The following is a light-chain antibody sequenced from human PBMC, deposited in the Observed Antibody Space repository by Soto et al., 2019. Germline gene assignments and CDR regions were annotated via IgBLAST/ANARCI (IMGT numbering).Light chain of an antibody. CDR3: AAWDDILNGWV. Sequence: QSVLTQPPSASGTPGQRLTISCSGSSSNIGDNTVHWYQQFTGAAPKLLIYISSQRPSGVPDRFSGSKSGSSASLAITGLRSEDEADYYCAAWDDILNGWVFGGGTKLTVL. V-gene: IGLV1-44*01. J-gene: IGLJ3*02. CDR1: SSNIGDNT. CDR2: ISS.